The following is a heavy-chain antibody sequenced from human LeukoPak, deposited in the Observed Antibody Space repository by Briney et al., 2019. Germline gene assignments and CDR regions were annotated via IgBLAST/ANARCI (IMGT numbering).Heavy chain of an antibody. Sequence: PGGSLRLSCAASGFTFSSYAMSWVRQAPGKGLDWVLAISGSGGGTYYADPVKGRFTISRDNSKNTLYLQMNSLRAEDTAVYYCAKGWGPPSIAVAGTGFDYWGQGTLVTVSS. CDR1: GFTFSSYA. CDR2: ISGSGGGT. J-gene: IGHJ4*02. V-gene: IGHV3-23*01. D-gene: IGHD6-19*01. CDR3: AKGWGPPSIAVAGTGFDY.